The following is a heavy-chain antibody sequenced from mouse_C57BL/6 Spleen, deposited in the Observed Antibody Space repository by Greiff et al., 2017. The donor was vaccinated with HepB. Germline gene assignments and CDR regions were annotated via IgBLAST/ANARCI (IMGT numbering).Heavy chain of an antibody. V-gene: IGHV2-2*01. D-gene: IGHD3-3*01. Sequence: QVQLQQSGPGLVQPSQSLSITCTVSGFSLTSYGVHWVRQSPGKGLEWLGVIWSGGSTVYNAAFISRLSISKDNSKSQVFFKMNSLQADDTAIYYCASGTDWYFDVWGTGTTVTVSS. CDR1: GFSLTSYG. J-gene: IGHJ1*03. CDR3: ASGTDWYFDV. CDR2: IWSGGST.